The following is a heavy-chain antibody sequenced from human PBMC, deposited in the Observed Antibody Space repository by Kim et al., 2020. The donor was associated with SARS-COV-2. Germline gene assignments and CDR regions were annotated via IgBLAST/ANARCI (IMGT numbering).Heavy chain of an antibody. CDR1: GFTFSGST. J-gene: IGHJ3*02. CDR2: IRSNPNNYAT. D-gene: IGHD6-19*01. CDR3: NRVNGIAGGWYDAFDS. Sequence: GGSLRLSCAASGFTFSGSTMHWVRQASGKGLEWVGSIRSNPNNYATAYAASVKGRFTIYSDNTKNTAYLQMSSLKTEDRPVYYCNRVNGIAGGWYDAFDSWGQGTMVTVSS. V-gene: IGHV3-73*01.